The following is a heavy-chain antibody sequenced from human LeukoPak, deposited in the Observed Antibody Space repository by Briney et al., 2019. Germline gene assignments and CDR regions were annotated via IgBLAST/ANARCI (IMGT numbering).Heavy chain of an antibody. J-gene: IGHJ4*02. Sequence: GGSLRLSCAASGFTFSSYAMSWIRQAPGKGLEWVSTLSGSGTSTYYADSVQGRFTISRDNSKNTLYLQMDSLRAEDTAVYYCTKRPVVVITTPYFDYWGQGTLVTVSS. CDR2: LSGSGTST. D-gene: IGHD3-22*01. CDR3: TKRPVVVITTPYFDY. CDR1: GFTFSSYA. V-gene: IGHV3-23*01.